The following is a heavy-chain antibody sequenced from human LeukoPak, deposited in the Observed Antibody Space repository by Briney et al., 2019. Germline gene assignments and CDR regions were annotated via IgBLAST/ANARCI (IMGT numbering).Heavy chain of an antibody. Sequence: SETLSLTCAVNGGSFSPYPWSWIRQPPGKGLEWIGDINHSGTTNYNPSLKSRVTISVDTSKNQISLRLSSVTAADTAVYYCARGVATADYDSSGYVHAVPYYFDYWGQGTLVTVSS. V-gene: IGHV4-34*01. CDR2: INHSGTT. J-gene: IGHJ4*02. D-gene: IGHD3-22*01. CDR1: GGSFSPYP. CDR3: ARGVATADYDSSGYVHAVPYYFDY.